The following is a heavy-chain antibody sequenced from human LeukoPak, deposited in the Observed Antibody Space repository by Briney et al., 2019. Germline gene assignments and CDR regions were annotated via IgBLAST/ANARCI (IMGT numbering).Heavy chain of an antibody. J-gene: IGHJ4*02. D-gene: IGHD2-21*02. CDR2: ISYDGSNK. V-gene: IGHV3-30*14. Sequence: GRSLRLSCAASGFTFSSYAMHWVRQAPGKGLEWVAVISYDGSNKYYADSVKGRFTISRDNSKKTLYLQKNSLRAEDTAVYYCARDATTIVVVTAIPQYYFDYWGQGTLVTVSS. CDR3: ARDATTIVVVTAIPQYYFDY. CDR1: GFTFSSYA.